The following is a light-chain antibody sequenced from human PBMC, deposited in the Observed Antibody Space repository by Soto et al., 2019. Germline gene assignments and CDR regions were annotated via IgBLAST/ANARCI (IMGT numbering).Light chain of an antibody. Sequence: QSVLTQPRSVSGSPGQSVTISCTGTSSDVGGYNYVSWYQHHPGKAPKLMIYDVNKRPSGVPDRFSGSKSGNTASLTISGLQAEDEADYHCCSYAGSYTHYVFGTGTQLTVL. CDR3: CSYAGSYTHYV. J-gene: IGLJ1*01. V-gene: IGLV2-11*01. CDR2: DVN. CDR1: SSDVGGYNY.